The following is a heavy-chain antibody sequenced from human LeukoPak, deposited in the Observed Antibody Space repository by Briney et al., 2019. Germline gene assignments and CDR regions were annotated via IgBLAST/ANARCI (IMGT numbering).Heavy chain of an antibody. Sequence: GGSLRLSCAASGFTFSSYAMSWVRQAPGKGLEWVSAISGSGGSTYYADSVKGRFTISRDNSKNTLYLQMNSLRAEDTAVYYCAKDEYYYGSGSCFDYWGQGTLVTASS. V-gene: IGHV3-23*01. CDR2: ISGSGGST. J-gene: IGHJ4*02. CDR3: AKDEYYYGSGSCFDY. D-gene: IGHD3-10*01. CDR1: GFTFSSYA.